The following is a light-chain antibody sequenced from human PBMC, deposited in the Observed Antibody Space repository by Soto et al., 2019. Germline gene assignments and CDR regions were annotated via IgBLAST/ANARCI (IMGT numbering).Light chain of an antibody. CDR2: DAS. V-gene: IGKV3-20*01. Sequence: EIVLTQSPGTLSLSPGERATLSCRASQSVSSSYLAWYQQKPGQAPRPLIYDASSRATGIPDRFSGSGSGTDFTLTISRLEPEDFAVYYCQQYGSSPGTFGQGTKLEIK. CDR1: QSVSSSY. J-gene: IGKJ1*01. CDR3: QQYGSSPGT.